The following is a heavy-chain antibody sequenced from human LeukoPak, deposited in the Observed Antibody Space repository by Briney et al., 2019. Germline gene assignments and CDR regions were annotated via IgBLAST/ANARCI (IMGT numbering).Heavy chain of an antibody. Sequence: GGSLRLSCAASGFTLSSYSMSWVRQAPGKGLDWISYISGSGGTIYYADSVRGRFTISRDKAKNSLSLQMDSLRDEDTAVYYCTRRDALDIWGQGTLVTVSS. CDR3: TRRDALDI. V-gene: IGHV3-48*02. CDR2: ISGSGGTI. J-gene: IGHJ3*02. CDR1: GFTLSSYS.